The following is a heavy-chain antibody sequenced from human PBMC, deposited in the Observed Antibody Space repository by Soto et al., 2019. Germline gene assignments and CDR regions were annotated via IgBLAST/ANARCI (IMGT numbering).Heavy chain of an antibody. CDR2: ISYDGSNK. J-gene: IGHJ6*02. CDR1: GFTFSSYA. Sequence: QVQLVESGGGVAQPGRSLRLSCAASGFTFSSYAMHWVRQAPGKGLEWVAVISYDGSNKYNADSVKGRLTISRDNSKNTLYMQLNSRGADDPAVYYCARGHPDFWLPPPNYYCYGRDVWGQGPTVTVS. CDR3: ARGHPDFWLPPPNYYCYGRDV. V-gene: IGHV3-30-3*01. D-gene: IGHD3-3*01.